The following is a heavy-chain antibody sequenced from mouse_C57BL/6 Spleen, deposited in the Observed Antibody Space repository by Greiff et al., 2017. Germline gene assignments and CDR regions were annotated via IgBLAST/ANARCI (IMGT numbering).Heavy chain of an antibody. V-gene: IGHV1-54*01. J-gene: IGHJ2*01. Sequence: QVQLQQSGAELVRPGTSVKVSCKASGYAFTNYLIEWVKQRPGQGLEWIGVINPGSGGTNYNEKFKGKATLTADKSSSTAYMQLSSLTSEDSAVYCCARDYGSSDGFDYWGQGTTLTVSS. CDR1: GYAFTNYL. CDR3: ARDYGSSDGFDY. D-gene: IGHD1-1*01. CDR2: INPGSGGT.